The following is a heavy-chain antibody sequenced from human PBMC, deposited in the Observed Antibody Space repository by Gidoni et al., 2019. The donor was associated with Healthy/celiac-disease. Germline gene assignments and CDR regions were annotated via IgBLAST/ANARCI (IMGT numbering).Heavy chain of an antibody. J-gene: IGHJ6*02. CDR3: AKDLTYSSGWYLHYYYGMDV. V-gene: IGHV3-30*18. Sequence: QVPLVESGGGVVQPVRSLGLSVSASGFTFRSYGQHWVRQAPGKGLEWVAVISYDGSNKYYADSVKGRFTISRDNSKNTLYLQMNSLRAEDTAVYYCAKDLTYSSGWYLHYYYGMDVWGQGTTVTVSS. CDR2: ISYDGSNK. D-gene: IGHD6-19*01. CDR1: GFTFRSYG.